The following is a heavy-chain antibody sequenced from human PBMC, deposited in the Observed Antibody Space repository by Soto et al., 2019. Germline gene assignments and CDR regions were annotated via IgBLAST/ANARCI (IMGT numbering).Heavy chain of an antibody. V-gene: IGHV5-51*01. CDR2: IYPGDSDT. J-gene: IGHJ6*02. D-gene: IGHD6-13*01. CDR1: GYSFTSYW. CDR3: AESGGGQNQQPPKYYYGMDV. Sequence: PGESLKISCKGSGYSFTSYWIGWVRQMPGKGLESMGIIYPGDSDTRYSPSFQGQVTISADKSISTAYLQWSSLKASDTAMYYWAESGGGQNQQPPKYYYGMDVWGQGTTVTVSS.